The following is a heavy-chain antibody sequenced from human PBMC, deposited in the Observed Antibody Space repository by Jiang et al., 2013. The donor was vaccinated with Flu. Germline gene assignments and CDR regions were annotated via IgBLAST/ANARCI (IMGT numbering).Heavy chain of an antibody. V-gene: IGHV4-34*01. D-gene: IGHD3/OR15-3a*01. CDR3: ARGRPGYFDFWSGFDY. Sequence: SLKSRVTISVDTSKNQXSLKLSSVTAADTAVYYCARGRPGYFDFWSGFDYWGQGTLVTVSS. J-gene: IGHJ4*02.